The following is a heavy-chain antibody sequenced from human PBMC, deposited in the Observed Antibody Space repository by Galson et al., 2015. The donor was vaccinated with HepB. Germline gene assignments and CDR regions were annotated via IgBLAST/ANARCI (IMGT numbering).Heavy chain of an antibody. J-gene: IGHJ3*01. CDR2: INYSGST. CDR1: GRSSSDDY. CDR3: ARGTGQLAWGGDVLDV. Sequence: ETLSLTCAVYGRSSSDDYWSWIRQPPGKGLEWIGEINYSGSTNYNPSLKSRVTISIDTSKNQFSLKLTSVAAADTAVYYCARGTGQLAWGGDVLDVWGQGTMVTVSS. D-gene: IGHD3-16*01. V-gene: IGHV4-34*01.